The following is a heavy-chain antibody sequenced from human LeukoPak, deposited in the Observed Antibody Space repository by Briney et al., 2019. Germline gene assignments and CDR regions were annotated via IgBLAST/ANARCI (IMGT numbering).Heavy chain of an antibody. Sequence: ASVKVSCKAPGYTLTRLSIHWVRQPSGKGLEWMGAFDPEDGETIYAQEFQGRATMTADTSTDTAYMELSSLRSEDTAVYYCATVPTTGTTSIFFDYWGQGTLVTVSS. J-gene: IGHJ4*02. CDR1: GYTLTRLS. CDR2: FDPEDGET. CDR3: ATVPTTGTTSIFFDY. V-gene: IGHV1-24*01. D-gene: IGHD1-1*01.